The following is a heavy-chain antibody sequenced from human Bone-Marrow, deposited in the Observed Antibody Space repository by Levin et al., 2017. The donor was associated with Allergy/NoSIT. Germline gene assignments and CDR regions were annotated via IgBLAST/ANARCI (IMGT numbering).Heavy chain of an antibody. J-gene: IGHJ4*02. V-gene: IGHV1-2*04. CDR3: ARGAARRLFDY. D-gene: IGHD6-6*01. Sequence: ASVKVSCKASGYPFTYYYIHWVRQAPGQGLEWMGRISPNNGVTAYAQKFQGWVTMTRDTSISTAYMELSRLRSDDTAVYYCARGAARRLFDYWGQGTLVTVSS. CDR1: GYPFTYYY. CDR2: ISPNNGVT.